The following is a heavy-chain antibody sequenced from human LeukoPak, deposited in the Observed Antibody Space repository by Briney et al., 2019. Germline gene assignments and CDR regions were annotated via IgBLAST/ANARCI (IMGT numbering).Heavy chain of an antibody. J-gene: IGHJ3*02. CDR2: LYYSGST. CDR3: ARARGVIPVAFDI. V-gene: IGHV4-59*01. CDR1: GGSISSYY. D-gene: IGHD3-10*01. Sequence: PSETLSLPCTVSGGSISSYYWSWIRQPPGKGPEWIGYLYYSGSTNYNPSLKSRVTIAVDTSKNQCSLKLSSVTAADTAVYYCARARGVIPVAFDIWGQGTMVTVSS.